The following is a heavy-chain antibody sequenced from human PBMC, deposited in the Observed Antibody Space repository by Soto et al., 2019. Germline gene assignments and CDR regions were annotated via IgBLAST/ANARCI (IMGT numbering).Heavy chain of an antibody. J-gene: IGHJ3*02. Sequence: GGSLRLSCAASGFNFSPYWMHWVRQAPGKGLEWISHIGGGGFTTIYADSVKGRFTISRDDAKSTLYLQMNSLGSEDTAVYYCARDRGYPDSFATWGQGTVVTVSS. CDR3: ARDRGYPDSFAT. CDR1: GFNFSPYW. V-gene: IGHV3-74*01. CDR2: IGGGGFTT. D-gene: IGHD3-10*01.